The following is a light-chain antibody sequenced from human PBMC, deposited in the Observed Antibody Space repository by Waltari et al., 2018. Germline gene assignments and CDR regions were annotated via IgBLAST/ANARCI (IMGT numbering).Light chain of an antibody. CDR3: CSYAGVHTFWL. CDR2: DVN. V-gene: IGLV2-11*01. J-gene: IGLJ3*02. CDR1: TSDVGGYNS. Sequence: QSALTQPPSVSGSPEQSVTISCTGSTSDVGGYNSVSWYQQPPGKAPNLIIFDVNRRPSGVPVRFAGAKSGNTASLTISGLRPEDEADYHCCSYAGVHTFWLFGGGTKLTVL.